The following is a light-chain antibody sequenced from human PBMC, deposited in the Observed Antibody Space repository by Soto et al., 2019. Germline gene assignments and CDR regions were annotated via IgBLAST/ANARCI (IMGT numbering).Light chain of an antibody. CDR3: CSYAASSTWV. V-gene: IGLV2-23*01. CDR2: EGS. CDR1: SSDVGCYNL. J-gene: IGLJ3*02. Sequence: QSALTQPASVSGSPGQSITISCTGTSSDVGCYNLVSWYQHHPGKAPKLMIYEGSKRPSGVSNRFSGSKSGNTASLTISGLQAEDEADYYCCSYAASSTWVFGGGTKLTVL.